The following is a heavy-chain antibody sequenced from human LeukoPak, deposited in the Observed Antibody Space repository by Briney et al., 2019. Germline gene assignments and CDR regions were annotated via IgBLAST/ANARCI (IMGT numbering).Heavy chain of an antibody. V-gene: IGHV4-59*12. CDR2: IYYSGST. CDR1: GGSISSYY. J-gene: IGHJ4*02. D-gene: IGHD6-13*01. Sequence: SETLSLTCTVSGGSISSYYWSWIRQPPGKGLEWIGYIYYSGSTNYNPSLKSRVTISVDTSKNQFSLKLSSVTAADTAVYYCARDSSWYGARSPYYFDYWGQGTLVTVSS. CDR3: ARDSSWYGARSPYYFDY.